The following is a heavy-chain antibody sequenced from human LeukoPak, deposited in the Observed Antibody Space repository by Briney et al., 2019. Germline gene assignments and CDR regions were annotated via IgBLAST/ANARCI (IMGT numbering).Heavy chain of an antibody. D-gene: IGHD6-13*01. Sequence: GGSLRLSCAASGFSFSTYWMNWVRQPPGKGLEWVANIMRDGSEKYYVDSVKGRFTISRDNAKNSLYLQMNSLRAEDTAVYYCARDRSSWHDDDYWGQGTLVTVSS. CDR2: IMRDGSEK. CDR1: GFSFSTYW. J-gene: IGHJ4*02. V-gene: IGHV3-7*01. CDR3: ARDRSSWHDDDY.